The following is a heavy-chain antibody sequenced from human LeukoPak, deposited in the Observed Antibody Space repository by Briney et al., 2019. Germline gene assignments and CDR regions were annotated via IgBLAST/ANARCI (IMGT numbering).Heavy chain of an antibody. CDR2: IKEDGSEK. V-gene: IGHV3-7*01. CDR1: GFTFSSYW. D-gene: IGHD1-26*01. J-gene: IGHJ4*02. Sequence: GGSLRLSCAASGFTFSSYWMTWVRQAPGKGLEWVANIKEDGSEKYYVDSVRGRFTISRDNAKNSLYLQMNSLRAEDTAVYYCAREEVGATGIDIDYWGQGTLVTVSS. CDR3: AREEVGATGIDIDY.